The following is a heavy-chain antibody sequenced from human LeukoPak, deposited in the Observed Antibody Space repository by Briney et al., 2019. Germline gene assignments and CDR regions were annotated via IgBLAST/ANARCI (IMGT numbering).Heavy chain of an antibody. V-gene: IGHV4-39*01. CDR2: IYYSGST. Sequence: TSETLSLTCTVSGGSISSSSYYWGWIRQPPGKGLEWIGSIYYSGSTYCNPSLKSRVTISVDTSKNQFSLKLSSVTAADTAVYYCASLTMTTVDYWGQGTLVTVSS. D-gene: IGHD4-11*01. CDR1: GGSISSSSYY. J-gene: IGHJ4*02. CDR3: ASLTMTTVDY.